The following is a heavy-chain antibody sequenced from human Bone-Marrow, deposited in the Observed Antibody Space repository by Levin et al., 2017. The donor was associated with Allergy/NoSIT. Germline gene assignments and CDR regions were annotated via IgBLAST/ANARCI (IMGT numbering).Heavy chain of an antibody. D-gene: IGHD2-15*01. Sequence: GGSLRLSCAASGFLFNSYAMNWVRQAPGKGLEWVAGISGSGTNTYYADSVRGRFTISRDNSKNTLYVQMNSLRGEETAIYYCAKAGCSGGSCYLYFWGHGTPVTVSS. CDR3: AKAGCSGGSCYLYF. J-gene: IGHJ4*01. CDR2: ISGSGTNT. V-gene: IGHV3-23*01. CDR1: GFLFNSYA.